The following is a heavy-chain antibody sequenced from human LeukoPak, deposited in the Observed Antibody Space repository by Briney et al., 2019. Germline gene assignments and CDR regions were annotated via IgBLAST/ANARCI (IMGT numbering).Heavy chain of an antibody. CDR2: IIPIFGTA. Sequence: ASVKVSCKASGSTFSSYATSWVRQAPGQGLEWMGGIIPIFGTANYAQKFQGRVTITADESTSTAYMELSSLRSEDTAVYYCAREEREYCGGDCNDAFDIWGQGTMVTVSS. V-gene: IGHV1-69*13. J-gene: IGHJ3*02. CDR3: AREEREYCGGDCNDAFDI. CDR1: GSTFSSYA. D-gene: IGHD2-21*02.